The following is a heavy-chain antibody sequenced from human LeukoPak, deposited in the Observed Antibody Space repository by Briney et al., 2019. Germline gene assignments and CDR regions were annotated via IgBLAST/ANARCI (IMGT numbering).Heavy chain of an antibody. CDR1: WFTFRAYF. CDR3: ARGGQGTSCFDC. D-gene: IGHD2-2*01. V-gene: IGHV3-64*02. Sequence: GESVRLSCAPSWFTFRAYFMQWVLQAAGKGLECVSAINSNGGSTFYTDSVKGRFIISRDNSKNTVYLQVGRLTVEDMGIYYCARGGQGTSCFDCWGQGTLGTVSP. J-gene: IGHJ4*02. CDR2: INSNGGST.